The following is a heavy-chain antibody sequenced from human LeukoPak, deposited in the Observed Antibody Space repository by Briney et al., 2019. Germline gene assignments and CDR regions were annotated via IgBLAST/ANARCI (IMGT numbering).Heavy chain of an antibody. J-gene: IGHJ3*02. CDR2: ISTNTGNP. V-gene: IGHV7-4-1*02. D-gene: IGHD3-22*01. Sequence: GASVKVSCKASGYTFSTYSINWVRQAPGQGLEWMGWISTNTGNPTYARGFTGRFVFSLDTAVSTAYLQISSLKAEDTAVYYCARENYYDLPAAFDIWGQGTMVTVSS. CDR3: ARENYYDLPAAFDI. CDR1: GYTFSTYS.